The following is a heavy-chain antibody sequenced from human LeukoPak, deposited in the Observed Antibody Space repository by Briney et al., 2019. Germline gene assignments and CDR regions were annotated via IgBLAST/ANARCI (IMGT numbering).Heavy chain of an antibody. Sequence: ASVKVSCKTSGYTFTGYYMHWVRQAPGQGLEWMGWINPNSGGTNYAQRFQGRVTMTRDTSMSTAYMELSRLRSDDSAVYYCAKYFYDSSGSSSDAFDIWGQGTMVTVSS. CDR2: INPNSGGT. J-gene: IGHJ3*02. V-gene: IGHV1-2*02. CDR1: GYTFTGYY. CDR3: AKYFYDSSGSSSDAFDI. D-gene: IGHD3-22*01.